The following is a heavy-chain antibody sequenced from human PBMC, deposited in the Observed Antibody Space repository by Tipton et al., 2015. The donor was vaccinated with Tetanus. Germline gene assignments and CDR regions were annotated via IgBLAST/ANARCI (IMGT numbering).Heavy chain of an antibody. CDR3: ASPQIFGVVDAFDI. CDR1: GYSFTGHW. J-gene: IGHJ3*02. D-gene: IGHD3-3*01. CDR2: IYPGDSAT. V-gene: IGHV5-51*01. Sequence: QLVQSGAEVKKAGESLKISCKGSGYSFTGHWIAWVRHMPGKGLEWMGSIYPGDSATRYSPSFQGQVTISADKSISTAYLQWSSLKASDTAMYYCASPQIFGVVDAFDIWGQGTMVTVSS.